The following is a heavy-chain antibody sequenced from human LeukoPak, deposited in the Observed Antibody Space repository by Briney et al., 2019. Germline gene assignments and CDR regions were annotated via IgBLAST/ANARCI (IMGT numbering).Heavy chain of an antibody. V-gene: IGHV4-4*02. J-gene: IGHJ5*02. D-gene: IGHD5-18*01. CDR2: IYHSGST. CDR1: GGSITSSSW. CDR3: ARRDTAMGGNWFDP. Sequence: SGTLSLTCAVSGGSITSSSWWSWVRQPPGKGLEWIGEIYHSGSTNYNPSLKSRVTLSVDTSKNQFSLKLSSVTAADTAVYYCARRDTAMGGNWFDPWGQGTLVTVSS.